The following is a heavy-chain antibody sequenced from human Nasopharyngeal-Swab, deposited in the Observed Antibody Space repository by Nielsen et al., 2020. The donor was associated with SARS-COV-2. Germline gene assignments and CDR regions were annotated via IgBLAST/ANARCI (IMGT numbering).Heavy chain of an antibody. J-gene: IGHJ4*02. D-gene: IGHD6-13*01. CDR3: AKDPNSWYRGGFDY. CDR2: ISYDGSNE. CDR1: GFTFSSYG. V-gene: IGHV3-30*18. Sequence: GGSLRLSCAASGFTFSSYGMHWVRQAPGKGLEWVAVISYDGSNEYYADSVKGRFTISRDNSKNTLYLQMNSLRAEDTAVYYCAKDPNSWYRGGFDYWGQGTLVTVSS.